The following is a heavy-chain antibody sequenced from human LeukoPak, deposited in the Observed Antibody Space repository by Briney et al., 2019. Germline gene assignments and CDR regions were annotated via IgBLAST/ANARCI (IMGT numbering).Heavy chain of an antibody. V-gene: IGHV3-30*04. J-gene: IGHJ3*02. D-gene: IGHD3-22*01. CDR1: GFTFSSYA. Sequence: SGRSPRLSCAASGFTFSSYAMHWVRQAPGKGLEWVAVISYDGSNKYYADSVKGRFTISRDNSKNTLYLQMNSLRAEDTAVYYCARVPPGGYYGDDAFDIWGQGTMVTASS. CDR3: ARVPPGGYYGDDAFDI. CDR2: ISYDGSNK.